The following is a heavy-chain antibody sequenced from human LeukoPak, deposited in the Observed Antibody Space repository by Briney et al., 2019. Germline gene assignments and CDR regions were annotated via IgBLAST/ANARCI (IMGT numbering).Heavy chain of an antibody. V-gene: IGHV3-74*01. Sequence: PGGSLRVSCAASGFTFTTYWMHWVRQAPGQGLVWVSRINSDGSSTSYADSVKGRFSISRDNARNTLYLQMNSLRAEDTAVYFCARLRCDVGDCYSAGQNFWGQGTLVTVSS. CDR1: GFTFTTYW. CDR3: ARLRCDVGDCYSAGQNF. J-gene: IGHJ4*02. D-gene: IGHD2-21*02. CDR2: INSDGSST.